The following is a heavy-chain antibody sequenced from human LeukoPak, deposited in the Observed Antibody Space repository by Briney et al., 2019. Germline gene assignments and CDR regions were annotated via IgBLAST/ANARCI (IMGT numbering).Heavy chain of an antibody. CDR1: GYTFTSYD. V-gene: IGHV1-8*01. J-gene: IGHJ4*02. D-gene: IGHD7-27*01. CDR3: TGGPPNWGYDY. CDR2: MSPNSGNT. Sequence: ASVKVSCKASGYTFTSYDINWVRQATGQGLEWMGWMSPNSGNTGYAQKFQGRVTMTRSTSMSAAYMELRSLKSEDTAVYYCTGGPPNWGYDYWGQGTLVTVSS.